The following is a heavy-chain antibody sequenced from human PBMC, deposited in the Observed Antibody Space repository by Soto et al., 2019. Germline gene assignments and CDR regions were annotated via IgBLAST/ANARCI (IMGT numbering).Heavy chain of an antibody. CDR3: AGGNQRWRQLWYFYL. CDR2: IIPIFGTA. Sequence: QVQLVQSGAEVKKPGSSVTVSCKASGGTFSSYTISWVRQAPGQGLEWMGGIIPIFGTANYAQKFQGRVTITGDKSTSTANMELSSLRSEDTAVYDCAGGNQRWRQLWYFYLWGRGTLVTVSS. J-gene: IGHJ2*01. V-gene: IGHV1-69*14. D-gene: IGHD5-12*01. CDR1: GGTFSSYT.